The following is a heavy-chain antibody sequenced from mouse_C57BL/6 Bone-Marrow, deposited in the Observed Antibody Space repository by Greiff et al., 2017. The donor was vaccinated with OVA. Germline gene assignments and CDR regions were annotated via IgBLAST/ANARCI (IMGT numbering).Heavy chain of an antibody. CDR3: ARGGSTMVTTCPFAY. CDR1: GYTFPSYW. Sequence: QVQLQQPGAELVMPGASVKLSCKASGYTFPSYWMHWVKQRPGQGLAWIGEIDPSDSYTNYNQKFKGKSTFTVDKSSSTAYMQLSSLTSEDSAVYYCARGGSTMVTTCPFAYWGQGTLVTVSA. V-gene: IGHV1-69*01. CDR2: IDPSDSYT. D-gene: IGHD2-2*01. J-gene: IGHJ3*01.